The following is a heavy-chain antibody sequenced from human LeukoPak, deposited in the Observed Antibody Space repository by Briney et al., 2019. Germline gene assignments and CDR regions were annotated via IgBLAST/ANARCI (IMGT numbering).Heavy chain of an antibody. V-gene: IGHV1-18*01. Sequence: ASVNVSYKASGYTFTIYGISWVRQAPGQGLEWMGWISGYNGYTHYAHNLQGRVTMTTDTSTSTAYMELRSLRSDDTAVYYCARDEARYSSGYYPNWFDHWGQGTLVTVSS. D-gene: IGHD3-22*01. CDR1: GYTFTIYG. CDR2: ISGYNGYT. CDR3: ARDEARYSSGYYPNWFDH. J-gene: IGHJ5*02.